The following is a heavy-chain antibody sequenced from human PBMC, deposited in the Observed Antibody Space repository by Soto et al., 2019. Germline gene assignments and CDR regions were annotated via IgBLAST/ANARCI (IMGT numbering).Heavy chain of an antibody. CDR3: ATALMVYAMDYFDY. V-gene: IGHV3-30-3*01. J-gene: IGHJ4*02. Sequence: PGGSLRLSCAASGFTFSSYAMHWVRQAPGKGLEWVAVISYDGSNKYYADSVKGRFTISRDNSKNTLYLQMNSLRAEDTAVYYCATALMVYAMDYFDYWGQGTLVTVS. CDR1: GFTFSSYA. CDR2: ISYDGSNK. D-gene: IGHD2-8*01.